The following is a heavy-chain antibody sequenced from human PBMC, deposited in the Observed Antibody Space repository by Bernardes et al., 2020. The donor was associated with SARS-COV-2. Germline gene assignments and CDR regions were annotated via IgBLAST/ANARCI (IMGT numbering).Heavy chain of an antibody. CDR3: AHRRSTRPWDY. J-gene: IGHJ4*02. Sequence: SGPTLMKPTQTLTLTCTFSGFPLDTSGVGVGWIRQPPGKALEWLALIYWNDDKHYNPSLKSRLSVSKDTSRSQVVLTMTYIDPVETGTYYCAHRRSTRPWDYWGPGTLITVSS. CDR2: IYWNDDK. V-gene: IGHV2-5*01. D-gene: IGHD3-10*01. CDR1: GFPLDTSGVG.